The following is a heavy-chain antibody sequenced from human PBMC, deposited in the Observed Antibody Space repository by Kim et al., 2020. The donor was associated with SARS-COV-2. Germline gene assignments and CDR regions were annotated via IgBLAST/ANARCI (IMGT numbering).Heavy chain of an antibody. CDR3: AKDGSYSSGWYYFDY. V-gene: IGHV3-33*06. Sequence: DSVKGRFTISRDNSKNTLYLQMNSLRAEDTAVYYCAKDGSYSSGWYYFDYWGQGTLVTVSS. D-gene: IGHD6-19*01. J-gene: IGHJ4*02.